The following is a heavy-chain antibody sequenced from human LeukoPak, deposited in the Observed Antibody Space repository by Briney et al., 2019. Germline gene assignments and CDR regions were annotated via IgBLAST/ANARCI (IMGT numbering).Heavy chain of an antibody. Sequence: PSETLSLTCDVYGGSVTSTNWWTWFRLPPGKGLEWIAEVHLDGSTNYKPSLKSRLVMSADLPENHISLKLTSVTAADTAVYYCAREGGFYRPLDYSGQGTLVIVSS. J-gene: IGHJ4*02. V-gene: IGHV4-4*02. CDR3: AREGGFYRPLDY. CDR1: GGSVTSTNW. CDR2: VHLDGST. D-gene: IGHD6-25*01.